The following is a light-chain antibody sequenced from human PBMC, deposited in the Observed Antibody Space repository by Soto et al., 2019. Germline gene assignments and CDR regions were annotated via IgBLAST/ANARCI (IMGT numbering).Light chain of an antibody. V-gene: IGLV1-44*01. CDR1: SSNIGSNT. CDR3: AAWDDSLNGPWV. Sequence: QSVLTQPPSASGTPGQRVTISCSGSSSNIGSNTVNWYQQLPGTAPKLLIYRNNQRPSGVPDRFSGSKSGTSASLAISGLQSEDEADYYCAAWDDSLNGPWVFGGGTKLTVL. CDR2: RNN. J-gene: IGLJ3*02.